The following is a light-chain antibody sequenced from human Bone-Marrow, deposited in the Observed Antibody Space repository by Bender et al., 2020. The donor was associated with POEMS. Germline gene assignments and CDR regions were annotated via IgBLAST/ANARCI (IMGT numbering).Light chain of an antibody. CDR2: DVT. CDR1: SSDVGAYNF. Sequence: QSALTQPRSVSGSPGQSVTISCTGTSSDVGAYNFVSWYQQHPGKAPKLIIYDVTERPSGVPDRFVGSKSGNTASLTISGLQAEDEADYYCCSYAGSFWVFGGGTKVTVL. CDR3: CSYAGSFWV. J-gene: IGLJ3*02. V-gene: IGLV2-11*01.